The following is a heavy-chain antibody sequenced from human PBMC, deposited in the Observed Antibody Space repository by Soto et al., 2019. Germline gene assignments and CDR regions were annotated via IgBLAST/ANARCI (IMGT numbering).Heavy chain of an antibody. CDR1: GGTFSSYA. V-gene: IGHV1-69*01. Sequence: SVKVSCKASGGTFSSYASSWVRQAPGQVLEWMGGIIPIFGTANYAQKFQGRVTITADESTSTAYMELSSLRSEDTAVYYCARVDGRYSDYWGQGTLVTVSS. CDR3: ARVDGRYSDY. D-gene: IGHD1-26*01. J-gene: IGHJ4*02. CDR2: IIPIFGTA.